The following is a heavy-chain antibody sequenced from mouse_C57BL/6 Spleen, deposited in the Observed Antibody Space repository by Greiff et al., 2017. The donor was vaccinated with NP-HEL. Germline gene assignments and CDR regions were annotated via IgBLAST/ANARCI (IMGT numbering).Heavy chain of an antibody. V-gene: IGHV1-74*01. J-gene: IGHJ3*01. CDR3: AILSLIKRTWFAY. D-gene: IGHD2-4*01. CDR1: GYTFTSYW. CDR2: IHPSDSDT. Sequence: VQLQQPGAELVKPGASVKVSCKASGYTFTSYWMHWVKQRPGQGLEWIGRIHPSDSDTNYNQKFKGKATLTVDKSSSTAYMQLSSLTSEDSAVYYCAILSLIKRTWFAYWGQGTLVTVSA.